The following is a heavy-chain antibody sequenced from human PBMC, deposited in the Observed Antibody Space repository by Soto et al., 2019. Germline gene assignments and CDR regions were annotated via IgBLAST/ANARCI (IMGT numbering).Heavy chain of an antibody. D-gene: IGHD2-2*01. CDR3: AKGYLQLLSYYMDV. CDR1: GFTFDDYA. Sequence: EVQLVESGGGLVQPGRSLRLSCAASGFTFDDYAMHWVRQAPGKGLEWVSGISWNSGSIGYADYVKGRFTISRDNAKNSLYLQMNSLRAEDTALYYCAKGYLQLLSYYMDVWGKGTTVTVSS. CDR2: ISWNSGSI. J-gene: IGHJ6*03. V-gene: IGHV3-9*01.